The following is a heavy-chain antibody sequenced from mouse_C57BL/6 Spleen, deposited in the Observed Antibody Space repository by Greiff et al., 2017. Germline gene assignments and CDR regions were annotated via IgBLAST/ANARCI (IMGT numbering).Heavy chain of an antibody. CDR1: GYSFTSYY. V-gene: IGHV1-66*01. D-gene: IGHD3-2*02. Sequence: VQLQQSGPELVKPGASVKISCKASGYSFTSYYIHWVKQRPGQGLEWIGWIYPGSGNTKYNEKFKGKATLTADTSSSTAYMQLSSLTSEDSAVYYGASLDSSGYGAWFAYWGQGTLVTVSA. J-gene: IGHJ3*01. CDR2: IYPGSGNT. CDR3: ASLDSSGYGAWFAY.